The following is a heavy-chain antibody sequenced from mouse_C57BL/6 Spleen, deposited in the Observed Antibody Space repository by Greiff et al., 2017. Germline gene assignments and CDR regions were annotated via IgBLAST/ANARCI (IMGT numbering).Heavy chain of an antibody. V-gene: IGHV14-1*01. CDR2: IDPSDGDT. CDR3: TTDGITTVVADY. J-gene: IGHJ2*01. Sequence: LVESGAELVRPGASVKLSCTASGFNIKDYYMHWVKQRPEQGLEWIGRIDPSDGDTDYAPKFQGKATMTADTSSNTAYLQLSSLTSEDTAVYYCTTDGITTVVADYWGQGTTLTVSS. D-gene: IGHD1-1*01. CDR1: GFNIKDYY.